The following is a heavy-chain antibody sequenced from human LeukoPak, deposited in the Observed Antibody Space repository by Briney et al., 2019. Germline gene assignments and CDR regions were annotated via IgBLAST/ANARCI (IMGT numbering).Heavy chain of an antibody. CDR1: GYTFTSYY. CDR3: ARDQAVADSDAFDI. D-gene: IGHD6-19*01. V-gene: IGHV1-46*01. CDR2: INLSGGST. Sequence: ASVKVSCKAPGYTFTSYYMHWVRQAPRQGLEWMGIINLSGGSTSYAQKFQGRVTMTRDTSISTAYMELSRLRSDDTAVYYCARDQAVADSDAFDIWGQGTMVTVSS. J-gene: IGHJ3*02.